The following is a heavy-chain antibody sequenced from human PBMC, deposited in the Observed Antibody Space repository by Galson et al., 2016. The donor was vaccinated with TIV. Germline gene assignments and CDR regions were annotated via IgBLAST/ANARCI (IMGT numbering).Heavy chain of an antibody. CDR3: ARTTGAGIAARVLFDF. CDR1: GGSVSHTSYY. D-gene: IGHD6-6*01. J-gene: IGHJ4*02. V-gene: IGHV4-39*07. Sequence: ETLSLTCTVSGGSVSHTSYYWGWIRQPPGKGLEWIGTIYYTGITFYNPSLESRVTVSVDTSKNHFSLKLSSVSAADTAVYYCARTTGAGIAARVLFDFWDQGTLVTVSS. CDR2: IYYTGIT.